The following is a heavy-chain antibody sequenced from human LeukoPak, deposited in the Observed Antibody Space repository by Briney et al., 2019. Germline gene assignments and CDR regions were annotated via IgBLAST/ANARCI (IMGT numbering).Heavy chain of an antibody. D-gene: IGHD6-19*01. CDR2: INPSGGST. CDR3: ARDRRAVAVAGTEGWFDP. V-gene: IGHV1-46*01. J-gene: IGHJ5*02. Sequence: ASVKVSCKASGYTFTSYYMHWVRQAPGQGLEWMGIINPSGGSTSYAQKFQGRVTMTRDMSTSTVYMELSSLRSEDTAVYYCARDRRAVAVAGTEGWFDPWGQGTLVTVSS. CDR1: GYTFTSYY.